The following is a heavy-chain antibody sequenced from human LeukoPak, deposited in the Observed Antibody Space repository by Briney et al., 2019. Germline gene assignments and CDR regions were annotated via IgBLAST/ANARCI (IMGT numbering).Heavy chain of an antibody. V-gene: IGHV1-2*02. CDR3: ARLLETYDYVWGSYGFDS. D-gene: IGHD3-16*01. J-gene: IGHJ4*02. Sequence: ASVKVSCKASGYTFTGYYMHWVRQAPGQGLEWMGWINPNSGGTNYAQKFQGRVTMTRDTSISTAYMELSRLRSDDTAVFYCARLLETYDYVWGSYGFDSWGQGTLVTVSS. CDR2: INPNSGGT. CDR1: GYTFTGYY.